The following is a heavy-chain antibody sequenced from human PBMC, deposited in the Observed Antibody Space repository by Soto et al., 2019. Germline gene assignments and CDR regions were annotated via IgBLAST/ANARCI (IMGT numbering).Heavy chain of an antibody. V-gene: IGHV4-30-4*01. CDR1: GGSINNGDEY. J-gene: IGHJ5*02. CDR3: DSSGRRFDP. D-gene: IGHD3-22*01. CDR2: IYYSGST. Sequence: VSGGSINNGDEYWSWIRPPPEKGVEWIGYIYYSGSTYYNPSLKSRVTISVDTSMNQFSLNLNSVTAADTAVAYYYDSSGRRFDPWGQGTLVTVSS.